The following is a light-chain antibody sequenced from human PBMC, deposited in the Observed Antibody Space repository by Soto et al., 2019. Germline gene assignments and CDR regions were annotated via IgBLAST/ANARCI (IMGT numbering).Light chain of an antibody. Sequence: EIVMTQSPATLSVSPGERATISCRASQSVSSNLALYQQKPGQAPRLLIYGASTRATGIPARFSGSGPGTEFTLTINSLQSDDFAVYYCQQYKDWPPWTFGQGTKVDIK. CDR1: QSVSSN. J-gene: IGKJ1*01. CDR3: QQYKDWPPWT. CDR2: GAS. V-gene: IGKV3-15*01.